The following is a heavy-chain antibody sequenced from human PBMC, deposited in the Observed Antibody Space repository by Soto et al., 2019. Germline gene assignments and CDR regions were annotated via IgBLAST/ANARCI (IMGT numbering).Heavy chain of an antibody. J-gene: IGHJ4*02. D-gene: IGHD3-22*01. CDR2: VNSDESST. CDR1: GFSFSNYY. CDR3: AKFSYDSSGYLFDY. Sequence: GGSLRLSCAASGFSFSNYYMHWVRQAPGKGLVWVSRVNSDESSTTYADSVKGRFTISRDNAKKTLYLQMNSLRAEDTAVYYCAKFSYDSSGYLFDYWGQGTLVTVSS. V-gene: IGHV3-74*03.